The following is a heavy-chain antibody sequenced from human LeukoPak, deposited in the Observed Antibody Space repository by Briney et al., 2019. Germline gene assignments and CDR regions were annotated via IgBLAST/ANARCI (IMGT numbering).Heavy chain of an antibody. CDR3: ARESVRAFDI. V-gene: IGHV3-48*03. CDR2: ISSSGSTI. D-gene: IGHD2-8*01. CDR1: GFTFSSYE. Sequence: PGGSLRLSCAASGFTFSSYEMNWVRQAPGKGLEWVSYISSSGSTIYYADSVKGRFTISRDNAKNSLSLQMNSLRAEDTAVYYCARESVRAFDIWGQGTMVTVSS. J-gene: IGHJ3*02.